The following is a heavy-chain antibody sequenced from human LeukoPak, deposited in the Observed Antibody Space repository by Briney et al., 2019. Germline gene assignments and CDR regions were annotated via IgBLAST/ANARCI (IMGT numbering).Heavy chain of an antibody. D-gene: IGHD4-23*01. Sequence: SETLSLTCSVSGGLMTSYYWSWIRQPPGKGLEWIGYIYHTGNTYYNPSLESRVTMSVDKSKNQFSLSLASVTVADTAVYYCARERPLDTVVSQDFWGQGTLVIVSS. CDR3: ARERPLDTVVSQDF. V-gene: IGHV4-59*12. CDR1: GGLMTSYY. J-gene: IGHJ4*02. CDR2: IYHTGNT.